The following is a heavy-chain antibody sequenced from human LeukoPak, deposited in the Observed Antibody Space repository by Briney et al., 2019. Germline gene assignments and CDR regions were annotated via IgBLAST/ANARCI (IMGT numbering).Heavy chain of an antibody. D-gene: IGHD6-13*01. CDR3: ATAAAAGTDYYYYMDV. Sequence: GGTLRLSCAASGFTFSSYGMSWVRQAPGKGLEWVSAISGSGGSTYYADSVKGRFTISRDNSKNTPYLQMNSLRAEDTAVYYCATAAAAGTDYYYYMDVWGKGTTVTISS. J-gene: IGHJ6*03. V-gene: IGHV3-23*01. CDR1: GFTFSSYG. CDR2: ISGSGGST.